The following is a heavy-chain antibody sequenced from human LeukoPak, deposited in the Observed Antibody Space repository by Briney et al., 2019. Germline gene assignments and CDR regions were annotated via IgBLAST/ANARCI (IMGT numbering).Heavy chain of an antibody. Sequence: SETLSLTCTVSGGSITSGNYYWGWIRQPPGKGLEWIGSVYYSGSTYYNPSLKSRITVSLDTSKNQFSLKVRSVTAADTAVYYCVRDKTFEVVNFFDCWGQGTLVTVS. CDR2: VYYSGST. CDR3: VRDKTFEVVNFFDC. D-gene: IGHD3-3*01. CDR1: GGSITSGNYY. V-gene: IGHV4-39*07. J-gene: IGHJ4*02.